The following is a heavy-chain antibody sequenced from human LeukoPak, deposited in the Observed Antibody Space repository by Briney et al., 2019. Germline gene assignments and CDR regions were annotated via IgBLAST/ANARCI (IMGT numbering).Heavy chain of an antibody. D-gene: IGHD2-2*01. V-gene: IGHV3-30*04. CDR3: ARGQGYESYYYMDV. Sequence: GRSLRLSCAASGFTFSTYAIHWVRQAPGKGLEWVAVISFDGVNTFYADSVKGRFTISRDNSNNAVYLQMNNLRPEDTAVFYCARGQGYESYYYMDVWGKGTTVSVSS. CDR2: ISFDGVNT. J-gene: IGHJ6*03. CDR1: GFTFSTYA.